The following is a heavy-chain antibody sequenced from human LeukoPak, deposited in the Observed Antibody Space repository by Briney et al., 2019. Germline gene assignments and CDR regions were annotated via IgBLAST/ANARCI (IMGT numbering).Heavy chain of an antibody. CDR2: IRYDGSNK. CDR3: ARVVVFGVSDNEHYFDY. J-gene: IGHJ4*02. D-gene: IGHD3-3*01. CDR1: GFTFSSYG. V-gene: IGHV3-30*02. Sequence: GGSLRLSCAASGFTFSSYGMHWVRQAPGKGLEWVAFIRYDGSNKYYADSVKGRFTISRDNSKNTLYLQMNSLRSDDTAVYYCARVVVFGVSDNEHYFDYWGQGTLVTVSS.